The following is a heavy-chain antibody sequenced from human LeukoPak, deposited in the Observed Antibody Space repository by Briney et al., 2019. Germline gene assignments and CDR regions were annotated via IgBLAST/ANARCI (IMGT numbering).Heavy chain of an antibody. Sequence: GGSLRLSCAASLFTFNTFNMNWVRQAPGKGLEWVSSITSGGDYIYYADSVKGRFTTSRDNAKNSLSLQLNSLRDEDTAVYYCARGHYDVLAASYKWTPDYWGQGTLVTVSS. CDR3: ARGHYDVLAASYKWTPDY. D-gene: IGHD3-9*01. J-gene: IGHJ4*02. CDR2: ITSGGDYI. V-gene: IGHV3-21*01. CDR1: LFTFNTFN.